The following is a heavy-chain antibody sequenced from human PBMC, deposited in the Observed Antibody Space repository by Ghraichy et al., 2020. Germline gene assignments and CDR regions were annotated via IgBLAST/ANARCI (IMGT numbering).Heavy chain of an antibody. D-gene: IGHD4-11*01. CDR2: ISYNGGRT. V-gene: IGHV3-23*01. J-gene: IGHJ5*02. CDR3: AKDQVQISATTYNWFKP. Sequence: GRSLRLSCAASGFTFSHYAMCWVRHAPGKGLEWVSSISYNGGRTNYAGSVKGRFTISRDNSMQTLHLQMNSLRVEDTAIYFCAKDQVQISATTYNWFKPWGQGTL. CDR1: GFTFSHYA.